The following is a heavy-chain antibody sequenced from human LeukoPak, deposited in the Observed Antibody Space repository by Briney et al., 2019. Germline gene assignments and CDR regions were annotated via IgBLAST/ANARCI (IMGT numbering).Heavy chain of an antibody. CDR3: ARPRGGYYDSSGYYDY. J-gene: IGHJ4*02. V-gene: IGHV3-30*02. Sequence: GGSLRLSCAASGFTFSSYGMHWVRQPPGKGLEWVGFIRSDGTNKYYTDSVKGRFTISRDNAKNSLYLQMNSLRAEDTAAYYCARPRGGYYDSSGYYDYWGQGTLVTVSS. D-gene: IGHD3-22*01. CDR1: GFTFSSYG. CDR2: IRSDGTNK.